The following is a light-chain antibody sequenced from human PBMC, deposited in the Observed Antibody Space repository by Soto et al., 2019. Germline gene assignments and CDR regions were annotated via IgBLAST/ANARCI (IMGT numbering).Light chain of an antibody. CDR1: QVIGSY. Sequence: IQLTQSPSSLSAFVGDRVTITCRASQVIGSYLAWYHQKPGTAPKLLIYGASTLQSGVPSRFSGSGSGTDFTLTISSLQPEDFATYYCQQLNSYPLTFGGGTRVEIK. V-gene: IGKV1-9*01. CDR2: GAS. J-gene: IGKJ4*01. CDR3: QQLNSYPLT.